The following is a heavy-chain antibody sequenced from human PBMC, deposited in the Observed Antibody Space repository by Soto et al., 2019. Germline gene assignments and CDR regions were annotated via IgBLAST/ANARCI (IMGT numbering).Heavy chain of an antibody. CDR2: IRQDGSEQ. CDR1: GVTFIGDW. J-gene: IGHJ4*02. D-gene: IGHD2-2*01. Sequence: GGSLRLSCAVSGVTFIGDWLSWVRQVPGKGLEWVATIRQDGSEQYYVDSVKGRFTISRDTAKNSLHLQMNSLRAEDTAVYYCAGCSTFGCRFDSWGQGTLVTVSS. CDR3: AGCSTFGCRFDS. V-gene: IGHV3-7*01.